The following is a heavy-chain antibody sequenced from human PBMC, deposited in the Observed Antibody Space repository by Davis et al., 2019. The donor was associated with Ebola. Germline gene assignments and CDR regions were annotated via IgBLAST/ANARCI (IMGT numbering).Heavy chain of an antibody. Sequence: GESLKISCAASGFPFGNAWMNWVRQAPGKGLEWVGRIKSKTDGGTTDYAAPVKGRFTISRDDSKNTLYLQMNSLRAEDTAVYYCARDGSYSNLDYWGQGTLVNVSS. CDR1: GFPFGNAW. D-gene: IGHD4-11*01. CDR3: ARDGSYSNLDY. CDR2: IKSKTDGGTT. V-gene: IGHV3-15*07. J-gene: IGHJ4*02.